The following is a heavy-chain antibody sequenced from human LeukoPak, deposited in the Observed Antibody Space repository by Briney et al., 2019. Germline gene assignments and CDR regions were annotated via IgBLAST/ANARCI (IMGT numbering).Heavy chain of an antibody. V-gene: IGHV3-23*01. CDR2: ISGSDGST. CDR1: GFTFSSYA. Sequence: GGSLRLSCAASGFTFSSYAMSWVRQAPGKGLEWVSAISGSDGSTYYADPVKGRFTISRDITKNTLYLQMNSLRAEDTAVYYCAKDGLPFSEWFPPPGYWGQGTLVTVSS. D-gene: IGHD3-3*01. CDR3: AKDGLPFSEWFPPPGY. J-gene: IGHJ4*02.